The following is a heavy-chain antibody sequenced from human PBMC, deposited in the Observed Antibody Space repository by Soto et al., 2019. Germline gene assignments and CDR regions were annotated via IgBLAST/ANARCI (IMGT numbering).Heavy chain of an antibody. V-gene: IGHV1-18*04. CDR1: GYTFTSYG. CDR2: ISAYNGNT. J-gene: IGHJ6*01. CDR3: ARESGSYYYYYYGMDV. Sequence: ASVKVSCKASGYTFTSYGISWVRQAPGQGLEWMGWISAYNGNTNYAQKLQGRVTMTTDTSTSTAYMELRSLRSDDTAVYYCARESGSYYYYYYGMDVWGKGPRSPSPQ. D-gene: IGHD1-26*01.